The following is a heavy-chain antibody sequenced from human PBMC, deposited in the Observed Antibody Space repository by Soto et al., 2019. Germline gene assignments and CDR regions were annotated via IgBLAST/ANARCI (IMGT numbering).Heavy chain of an antibody. D-gene: IGHD6-19*01. CDR2: IKQDGSEK. CDR3: ARGLSSGWYKYYFDF. V-gene: IGHV3-7*01. Sequence: GGSLRLSCVASGFTFSSYWMSWVRQAPGKGLEWVANIKQDGSEKYYVDSVKGRFTISRDNAKNSLYLQMNSLRAEDTAVYYCARGLSSGWYKYYFDFWGQGTLVTVSS. J-gene: IGHJ4*02. CDR1: GFTFSSYW.